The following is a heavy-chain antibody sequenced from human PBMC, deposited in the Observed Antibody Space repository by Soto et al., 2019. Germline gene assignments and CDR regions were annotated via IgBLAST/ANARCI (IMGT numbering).Heavy chain of an antibody. Sequence: SETLSLTCAVYGGSFSGYYWSWIRQPPGKGLEWIGKINHSGSANYNPSLKTRVTISVDKSKSQFTLKLNSVTAADSAVYFCARLEGLPTISYYFDVWGPGALVTVSS. CDR1: GGSFSGYY. CDR3: ARLEGLPTISYYFDV. CDR2: INHSGSA. D-gene: IGHD2-21*02. V-gene: IGHV4-34*01. J-gene: IGHJ4*02.